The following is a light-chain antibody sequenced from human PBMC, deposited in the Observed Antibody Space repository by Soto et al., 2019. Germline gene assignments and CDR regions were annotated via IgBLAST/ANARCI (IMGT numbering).Light chain of an antibody. CDR1: QSVSSR. Sequence: EIVLTQSPATLSLSPGDSATLSCRASQSVSSRLAWFQQKPGQAPRLLIYDTSTRATGIPARFSGSGSGTDFTLTISRLEPEDFALYYCQQRSNWPFFTFGPGTKVDIK. CDR2: DTS. V-gene: IGKV3-11*01. CDR3: QQRSNWPFFT. J-gene: IGKJ3*01.